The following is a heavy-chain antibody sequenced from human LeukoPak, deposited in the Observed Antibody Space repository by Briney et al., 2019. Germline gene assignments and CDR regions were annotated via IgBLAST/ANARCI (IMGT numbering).Heavy chain of an antibody. Sequence: GGSLRLSCAAYAFTFNNYAMNRVRQAQGKGLEWDSSISGGGETTYYADSAKGRFTISRDNSQNTLYLQMNSLRAEDTAVYYCARDYADYVGYFFFDYWGQGTLVTVSS. V-gene: IGHV3-23*01. CDR2: ISGGGETT. CDR3: ARDYADYVGYFFFDY. D-gene: IGHD4-17*01. J-gene: IGHJ4*02. CDR1: AFTFNNYA.